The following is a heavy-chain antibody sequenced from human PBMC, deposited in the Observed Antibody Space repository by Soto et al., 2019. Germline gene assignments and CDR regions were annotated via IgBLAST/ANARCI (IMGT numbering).Heavy chain of an antibody. V-gene: IGHV1-3*01. D-gene: IGHD3-10*01. CDR2: INAGNGNT. CDR3: ARSQRLGYGSGSYFDY. CDR1: GYTFTSYA. J-gene: IGHJ4*02. Sequence: ASVKVSCKASGYTFTSYAMHWVRQAPGQRLEWMGWINAGNGNTKYSQKFQGRVTITRDTSASTAYMELSSLRSEDTAVYYCARSQRLGYGSGSYFDYWGQGTLVTVSS.